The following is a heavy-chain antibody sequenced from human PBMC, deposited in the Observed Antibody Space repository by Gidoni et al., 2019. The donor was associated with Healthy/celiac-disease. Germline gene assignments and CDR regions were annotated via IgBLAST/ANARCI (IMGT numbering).Heavy chain of an antibody. J-gene: IGHJ6*02. Sequence: QVQLVQSGAEVKKPGASVKVSCKASGYTFTSYGISWVRQAPGQGLEWMGWISAYNGNTNYAQKLQGRVTMTTDTSTSTAYMELRSLRSDDTAVYYCARDCSSTSCYNGSGYYYYGMDVWGQGTTVTVSS. CDR3: ARDCSSTSCYNGSGYYYYGMDV. D-gene: IGHD2-2*02. V-gene: IGHV1-18*01. CDR1: GYTFTSYG. CDR2: ISAYNGNT.